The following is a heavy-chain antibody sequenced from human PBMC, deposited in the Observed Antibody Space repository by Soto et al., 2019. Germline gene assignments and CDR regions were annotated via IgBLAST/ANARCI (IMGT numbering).Heavy chain of an antibody. CDR2: ISGSGGST. D-gene: IGHD4-17*01. V-gene: IGHV3-23*01. CDR1: GFTFSSYA. J-gene: IGHJ2*01. Sequence: EVQLLESGGSLVQPGGSLRLSCAASGFTFSSYAMSWVRQAPGKGLEWVSAISGSGGSTYYADSVKGRFTISRDNSKNTLYLQMNSLRAEDTAVYYCAKSIYYGDYVGGYFDLWGRGTLVTVSS. CDR3: AKSIYYGDYVGGYFDL.